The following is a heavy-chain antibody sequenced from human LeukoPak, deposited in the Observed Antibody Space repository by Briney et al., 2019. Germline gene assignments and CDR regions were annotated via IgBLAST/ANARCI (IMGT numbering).Heavy chain of an antibody. CDR1: GYTFTGYY. D-gene: IGHD2-15*01. V-gene: IGHV1-2*06. CDR2: INPNSGGT. Sequence: ASVKVSCKASGYTFTGYYMHWVRQAPGQGLGWMGRINPNSGGTNYAQKFQGRVTMTRDTSISTAYMELSRLRSDDTAVYYCASRLMVAATWFDPWGQGTLVTVSS. J-gene: IGHJ5*02. CDR3: ASRLMVAATWFDP.